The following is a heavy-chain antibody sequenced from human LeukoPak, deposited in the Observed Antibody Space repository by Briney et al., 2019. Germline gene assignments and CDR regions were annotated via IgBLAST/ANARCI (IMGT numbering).Heavy chain of an antibody. CDR1: AFTLSTCA. CDR2: ITGDET. CDR3: ASRPGPGLGPLDF. D-gene: IGHD1-1*01. J-gene: IGHJ4*02. Sequence: GGSLRLSCATSAFTLSTCAMSWVRQAPGKGLDWVSFITGDETYYTDSVKGRFTLSRDTSKNMLYLHMNNVRVEDTALYFCASRPGPGLGPLDFWGQGTLVSVSS. V-gene: IGHV3-23*01.